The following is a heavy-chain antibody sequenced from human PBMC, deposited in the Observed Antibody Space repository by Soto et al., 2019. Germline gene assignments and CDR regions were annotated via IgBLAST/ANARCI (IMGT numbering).Heavy chain of an antibody. V-gene: IGHV4-59*01. CDR1: AGSISRYY. J-gene: IGHJ4*02. CDR3: VGSLMSRAMESFDY. Sequence: HVQLQESGPGLVKPSEPLSLTCSVSAGSISRYYWGWVRQSPGEGLEWIAHISYTVDASYNPSLKSRVTNSLDTSKNQIALSLMSVTSADTAVYYCVGSLMSRAMESFDYWGQGTLVTVTA. CDR2: ISYTVDA. D-gene: IGHD5-18*01.